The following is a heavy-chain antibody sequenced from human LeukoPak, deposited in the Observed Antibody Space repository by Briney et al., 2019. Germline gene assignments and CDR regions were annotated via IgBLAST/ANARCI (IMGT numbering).Heavy chain of an antibody. D-gene: IGHD4-23*01. CDR2: IYSGGST. CDR3: AKDPGGNSPHYYFDY. V-gene: IGHV3-53*01. J-gene: IGHJ4*02. CDR1: GFTVSSNY. Sequence: PGGSLRLSCAASGFTVSSNYMSWVRQAPGKGLEWVSVIYSGGSTYYADSVKGRFTISRDNSKNTLYLQMNSLRAEDTAVYYCAKDPGGNSPHYYFDYWGQGTLVTVSS.